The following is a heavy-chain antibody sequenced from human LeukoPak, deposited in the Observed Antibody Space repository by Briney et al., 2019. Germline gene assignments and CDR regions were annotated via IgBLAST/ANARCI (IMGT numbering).Heavy chain of an antibody. Sequence: ASVKVSCKASGYTFTGYDMHWVRQAPGQGLEWMGWINPNSGGTNYAQKFQGRVTMTRDTSISTAYMELSRLRSDDTAVYYCASGYYYDSSGYYYWGQGTLVTVSS. CDR3: ASGYYYDSSGYYY. D-gene: IGHD3-22*01. CDR2: INPNSGGT. J-gene: IGHJ4*02. V-gene: IGHV1-2*02. CDR1: GYTFTGYD.